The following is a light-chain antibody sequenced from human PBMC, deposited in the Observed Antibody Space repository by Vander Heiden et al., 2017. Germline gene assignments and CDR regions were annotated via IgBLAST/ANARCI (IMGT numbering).Light chain of an antibody. Sequence: DIQMTQSPSSLSASVGDRVTITCQASQDISNHLNWYQQKPGKAPKVLIYDASNLETGVPSRVSGSGSGAYFTFTISSLHPEDIGTYYCQQDDNVPYTFGQGTKLEIK. CDR1: QDISNH. CDR3: QQDDNVPYT. CDR2: DAS. V-gene: IGKV1-33*01. J-gene: IGKJ2*01.